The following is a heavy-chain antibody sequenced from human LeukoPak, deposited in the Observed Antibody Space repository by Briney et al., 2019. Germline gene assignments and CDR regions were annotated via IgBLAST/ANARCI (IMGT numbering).Heavy chain of an antibody. CDR1: GYTLTELS. D-gene: IGHD2/OR15-2a*01. J-gene: IGHJ4*02. Sequence: GASVKLSCKVSGYTLTELSIHWVRQAPGKGLEWMGGFDPENGEIIYAQKFQGRVTMTEDRSGDTAYMQLSSLRSEDTAVYYCSTDAGYCNSTTCSYYFDYWGQGTLVTVSS. CDR2: FDPENGEI. V-gene: IGHV1-24*01. CDR3: STDAGYCNSTTCSYYFDY.